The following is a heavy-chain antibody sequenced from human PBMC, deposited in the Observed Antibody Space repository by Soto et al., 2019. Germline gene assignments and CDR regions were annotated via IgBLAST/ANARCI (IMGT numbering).Heavy chain of an antibody. D-gene: IGHD1-26*01. V-gene: IGHV4-34*01. CDR2: INHSGST. Sequence: SETLSLTCAVYGGSFSGYYWSWIRQPPGKGLEWIGEINHSGSTNYNPSLKSRVTISVDTSKNQFSLKLSSVTAADTAVYYCARGNPRWDYYGMDVWGQGTTVTVSS. CDR3: ARGNPRWDYYGMDV. J-gene: IGHJ6*02. CDR1: GGSFSGYY.